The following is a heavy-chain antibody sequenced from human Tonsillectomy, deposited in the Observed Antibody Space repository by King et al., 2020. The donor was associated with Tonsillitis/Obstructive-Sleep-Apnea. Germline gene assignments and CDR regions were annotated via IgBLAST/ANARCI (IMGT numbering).Heavy chain of an antibody. D-gene: IGHD2-8*01. Sequence: VQLVESGGGLVQPGGSLRLSCAASEFTFSRHWMNWVRQAPGKGLDWVANINEDESETDYADSVKGRFTISRDNVRKSLYLQMNSLRVEDTAVYYCVRGGGGGHPWGVFDIWGQGTMVIVS. CDR2: INEDESET. V-gene: IGHV3-7*03. J-gene: IGHJ3*02. CDR1: EFTFSRHW. CDR3: VRGGGGGHPWGVFDI.